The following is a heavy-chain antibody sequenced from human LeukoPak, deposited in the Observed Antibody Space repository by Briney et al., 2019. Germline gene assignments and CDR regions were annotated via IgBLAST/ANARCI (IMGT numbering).Heavy chain of an antibody. D-gene: IGHD6-13*01. CDR2: TYYRSKWYN. CDR1: GDSVSSISAA. Sequence: SQTLSLTCAISGDSVSSISAAWNWIRQSPSRGLERLGRTYYRSKWYNDYAVSVKSRITIIPDTSKNQFALQLNSVTPGDTAVYYCAREEYSSSWYKWFDPWGQGTRVTVSS. J-gene: IGHJ5*02. CDR3: AREEYSSSWYKWFDP. V-gene: IGHV6-1*01.